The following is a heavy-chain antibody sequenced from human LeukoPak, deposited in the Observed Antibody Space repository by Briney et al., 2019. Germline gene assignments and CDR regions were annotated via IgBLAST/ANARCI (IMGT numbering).Heavy chain of an antibody. D-gene: IGHD6-19*01. CDR1: GFTVSSNY. V-gene: IGHV3-66*01. J-gene: IGHJ6*02. CDR2: IYSGGST. Sequence: GGSLRLSCAASGFTVSSNYMSWVRQAPGKGLEWVSVIYSGGSTYYADSVKGRFTISRDNSKNTLYLQMNSLRAEDTAVYYCARDGLAVAGTVYHYGMDVWGQGATVTVSS. CDR3: ARDGLAVAGTVYHYGMDV.